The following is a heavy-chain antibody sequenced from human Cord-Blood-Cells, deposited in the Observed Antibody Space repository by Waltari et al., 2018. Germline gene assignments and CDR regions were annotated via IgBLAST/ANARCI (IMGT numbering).Heavy chain of an antibody. D-gene: IGHD2-8*01. CDR1: GYTFTGYY. J-gene: IGHJ3*02. CDR3: ARIPDGLGLGAFDI. CDR2: SNPNSGGT. Sequence: QVQLVQSGAEVKKPGASVKVSCKASGYTFTGYYMHWVRQAPGQGLEWMGWSNPNSGGTNYAQKFQGRVTMTRDTAISTAYMELSRLRSDDTAVYYCARIPDGLGLGAFDIWGQGTMVTVSS. V-gene: IGHV1-2*02.